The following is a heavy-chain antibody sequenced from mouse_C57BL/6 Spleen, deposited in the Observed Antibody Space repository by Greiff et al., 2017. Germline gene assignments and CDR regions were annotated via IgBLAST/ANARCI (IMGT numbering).Heavy chain of an antibody. CDR2: IWGVGST. J-gene: IGHJ3*01. CDR1: GFSLTSYG. CDR3: ASQLTGPFAY. D-gene: IGHD4-1*01. V-gene: IGHV2-6*01. Sequence: VNVVESGPGLVAPSQSLSITCTVSGFSLTSYGVDWVRQSPGKGLEWLGVIWGVGSTNYNSALKSRLSISKDNSKSQVFLKMNSLQTDDTAMYYCASQLTGPFAYWGQGTLVTVSA.